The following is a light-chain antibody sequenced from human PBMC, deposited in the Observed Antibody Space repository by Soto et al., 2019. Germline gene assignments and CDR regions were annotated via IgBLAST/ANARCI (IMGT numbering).Light chain of an antibody. CDR1: QSVSSK. Sequence: EIVLTQSPATLSVSPGEGATLSCRASQSVSSKLAWYQQKPGQAPRLLIYGASTRATGIPARFSGSGSGTEFTLTITGLQSEDFAVYYCQQYNGWPWTFGLGTKVDIK. CDR3: QQYNGWPWT. J-gene: IGKJ1*01. V-gene: IGKV3-15*01. CDR2: GAS.